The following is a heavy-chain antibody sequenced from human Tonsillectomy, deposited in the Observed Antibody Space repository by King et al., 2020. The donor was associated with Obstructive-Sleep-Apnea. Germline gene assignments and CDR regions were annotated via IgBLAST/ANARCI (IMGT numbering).Heavy chain of an antibody. CDR1: GGTFSSYA. D-gene: IGHD6-19*01. J-gene: IGHJ4*02. Sequence: QLVQSGAEVKKPGSSVKVSCKASGGTFSSYAISWVRQAPGQGLEWMGGIIPFLGIANYAQKFQGRVTITADKSTSTAYMELSSLRSEDTAVYYCARGRYSSGWSPIDYWGQGTLVTVSS. CDR3: ARGRYSSGWSPIDY. CDR2: IIPFLGIA. V-gene: IGHV1-69*10.